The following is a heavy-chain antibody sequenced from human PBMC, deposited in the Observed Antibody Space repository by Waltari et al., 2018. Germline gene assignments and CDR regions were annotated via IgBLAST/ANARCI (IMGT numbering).Heavy chain of an antibody. CDR1: GFDFSKYG. Sequence: QMQLVESGGGVVQPGGSLRLSCAASGFDFSKYGMHWFRQAPGRGLDRVGFVHKYESYKNYADSVRVRRTISRDDSRNMLYLQMNSLRVEDTAVYYCAAELGHADYWGQGTLVTVSS. V-gene: IGHV3-30*02. D-gene: IGHD6-13*01. CDR3: AAELGHADY. CDR2: VHKYESYK. J-gene: IGHJ4*02.